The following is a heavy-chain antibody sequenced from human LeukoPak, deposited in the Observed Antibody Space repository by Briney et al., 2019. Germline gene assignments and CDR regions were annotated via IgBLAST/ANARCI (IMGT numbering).Heavy chain of an antibody. CDR3: ANRRFYDSTGYFSY. J-gene: IGHJ4*02. Sequence: SETLSLTCAVSAVSISNGGYSWSWIRQPPGKGLEWIGEIHHSGSTNYNPSLKSRVNISVDKSKNQFSLRLSSVTAADTAVYYCANRRFYDSTGYFSYWGQGTLVTVSS. CDR2: IHHSGST. V-gene: IGHV4-30-2*01. CDR1: AVSISNGGYS. D-gene: IGHD3-22*01.